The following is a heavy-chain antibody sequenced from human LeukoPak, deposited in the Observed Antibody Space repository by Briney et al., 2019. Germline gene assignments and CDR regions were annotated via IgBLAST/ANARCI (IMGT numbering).Heavy chain of an antibody. V-gene: IGHV1-18*01. CDR1: GYTFTRYG. Sequence: ASVKVSCKASGYTFTRYGISWVRQAPGQGLQWLGWISASNGNTNYAQKLQGRVTMTTDTSTSTAYMELRSLRSDDTAVYYCARDFRKPYSSSHEYYFDYWGQGTLVTVSS. J-gene: IGHJ4*02. CDR2: ISASNGNT. D-gene: IGHD6-13*01. CDR3: ARDFRKPYSSSHEYYFDY.